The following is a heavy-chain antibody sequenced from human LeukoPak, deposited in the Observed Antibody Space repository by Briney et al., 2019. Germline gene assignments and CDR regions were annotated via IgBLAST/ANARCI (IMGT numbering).Heavy chain of an antibody. V-gene: IGHV1-24*01. CDR2: FDPEDGET. CDR1: GYTLTELS. D-gene: IGHD6-13*01. Sequence: ASVKVSCKVSGYTLTELSMHWVRRAPGKGLEWMGGFDPEDGETIYAQKFQGRVTMTEDTSTDTAYMELSSLRSEDTAVYYCATSPAGTNWFDPWGQGTLVTVSS. CDR3: ATSPAGTNWFDP. J-gene: IGHJ5*02.